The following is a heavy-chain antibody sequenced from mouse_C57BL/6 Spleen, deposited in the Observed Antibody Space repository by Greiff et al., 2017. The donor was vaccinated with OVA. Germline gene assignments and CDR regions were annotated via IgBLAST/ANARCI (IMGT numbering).Heavy chain of an antibody. CDR3: ARPYGSREYYFDY. D-gene: IGHD1-1*01. J-gene: IGHJ2*01. CDR2: IYPGSGNT. CDR1: GYSFTSYY. Sequence: VQLQQSGPELVKPGASVKISCKASGYSFTSYYIHWVKQRPGQGLEWIGWIYPGSGNTKYNEKFKGKATLTADTSSSTAYMQLSSLTSEDSAVYYCARPYGSREYYFDYWGQGTTLTVSS. V-gene: IGHV1-66*01.